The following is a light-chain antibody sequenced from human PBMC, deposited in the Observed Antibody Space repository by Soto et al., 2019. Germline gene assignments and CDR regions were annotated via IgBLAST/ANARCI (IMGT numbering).Light chain of an antibody. CDR2: EVS. J-gene: IGKJ2*01. V-gene: IGKV1-13*01. CDR1: QGVSSH. CDR3: QQYDTYYT. Sequence: AIQLTQFPSSLPASLGDRVTITCRASQGVSSHLACHQQKPGKAPKLLIYEVSRLESGVPSRFSGSGSGTEFTLTINSLQPDDFATYYCQQYDTYYTFGQGTKVDI.